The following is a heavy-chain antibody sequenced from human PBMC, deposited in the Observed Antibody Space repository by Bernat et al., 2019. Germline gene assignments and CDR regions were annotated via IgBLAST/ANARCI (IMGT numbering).Heavy chain of an antibody. CDR1: GFTFSNYG. CDR2: ISYDGSNK. J-gene: IGHJ5*02. CDR3: AKAEALVTAGRGWFDP. V-gene: IGHV3-30*18. D-gene: IGHD2-2*01. Sequence: QVQLVESGGGVVQPGRPLRLSCAASGFTFSNYGMHWVRQAPGKGLEWVAGISYDGSNKHYADSVKGRFTISRDNSKNTLYLQMNSLRGQDTAVYYCAKAEALVTAGRGWFDPWGQGTLVTVSS.